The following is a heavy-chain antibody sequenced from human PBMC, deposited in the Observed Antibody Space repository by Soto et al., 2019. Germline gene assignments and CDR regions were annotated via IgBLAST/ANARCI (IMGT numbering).Heavy chain of an antibody. J-gene: IGHJ4*02. CDR3: GRDGESEGVGY. CDR1: GYTFTGYY. Sequence: GASVKVSCKASGYTFTGYYMHWVRQAPGQGLEWMGWINAGNGNTKYSQKFQGRVTITRDTSASTAYMELSSLRSEDTAVYYCGRDGESEGVGYWGQGTLVTVSS. D-gene: IGHD3-10*01. CDR2: INAGNGNT. V-gene: IGHV1-3*01.